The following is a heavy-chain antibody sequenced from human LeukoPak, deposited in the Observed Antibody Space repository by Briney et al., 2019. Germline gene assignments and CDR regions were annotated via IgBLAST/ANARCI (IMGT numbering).Heavy chain of an antibody. Sequence: ASVRVSCKASGYTFTGYYMHWVRQAPGQGLEWMGWINPNSGGTNYAQKFRGWVTMTRDTSISTAYMELSRLRSDDTAVYYCARGVVPAFLDYWGQGTLVTVSS. V-gene: IGHV1-2*04. J-gene: IGHJ4*02. CDR2: INPNSGGT. D-gene: IGHD2-2*01. CDR3: ARGVVPAFLDY. CDR1: GYTFTGYY.